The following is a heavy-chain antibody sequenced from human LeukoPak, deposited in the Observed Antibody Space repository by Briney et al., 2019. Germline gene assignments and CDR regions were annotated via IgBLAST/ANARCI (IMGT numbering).Heavy chain of an antibody. Sequence: GGSLRLSCAASGFTFSSYGMHWVRQAPGKGLEWVAFIRYDGSNKYYADSVKGRFTISRDNSKNTLYLQMNSLRAEDTAVYYCAKDSYYYDSSGYFYWGQGTLVTVSS. V-gene: IGHV3-30*02. CDR3: AKDSYYYDSSGYFY. CDR1: GFTFSSYG. J-gene: IGHJ4*02. CDR2: IRYDGSNK. D-gene: IGHD3-22*01.